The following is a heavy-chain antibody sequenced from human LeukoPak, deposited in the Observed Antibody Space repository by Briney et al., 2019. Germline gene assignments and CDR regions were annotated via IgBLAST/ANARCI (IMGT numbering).Heavy chain of an antibody. J-gene: IGHJ4*02. Sequence: PSETLSLTCTVPGGSIHGHYWSWIRQPPGKGLEWIGYVYYSGSTDNNPSFKSRATISVDTSKNQFSLKLISVTAADTAVYYCARHGPDSSGWALHYLDYWGQGTLVTVSS. D-gene: IGHD3-22*01. V-gene: IGHV4-59*08. CDR2: VYYSGST. CDR1: GGSIHGHY. CDR3: ARHGPDSSGWALHYLDY.